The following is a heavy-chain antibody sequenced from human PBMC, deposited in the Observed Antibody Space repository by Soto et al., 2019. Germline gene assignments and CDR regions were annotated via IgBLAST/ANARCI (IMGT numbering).Heavy chain of an antibody. D-gene: IGHD2-21*02. V-gene: IGHV1-18*01. Sequence: QVQLVQSGAEVKKPGASVKVSCKASGYTFTSYGISWVRQAPGQGLEWMGWISAYNGNTNYAQKLQGRVTMTTDTSTSTAYMELRSLGSDDTAVYYCATYCGGDCYPSVAVDYWGQGTLGNVPS. J-gene: IGHJ4*02. CDR1: GYTFTSYG. CDR3: ATYCGGDCYPSVAVDY. CDR2: ISAYNGNT.